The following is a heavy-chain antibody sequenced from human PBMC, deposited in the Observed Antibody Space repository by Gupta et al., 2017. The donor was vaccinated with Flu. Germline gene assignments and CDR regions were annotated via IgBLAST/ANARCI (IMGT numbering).Heavy chain of an antibody. CDR1: GFTFDDYS. CDR3: AKDMGQSQLDY. J-gene: IGHJ4*02. Sequence: VQLVQSGGGVVQPGGSLRLSCEASGFTFDDYSMHWVRQAPGKAVEWVSVVNWDGTYTDYADSVKGRFTISRDNSKNSVYLQVSLLRSDDTAFYYCAKDMGQSQLDYWSQGTLVTVSS. CDR2: VNWDGTYT. V-gene: IGHV3-43*01. D-gene: IGHD1-1*01.